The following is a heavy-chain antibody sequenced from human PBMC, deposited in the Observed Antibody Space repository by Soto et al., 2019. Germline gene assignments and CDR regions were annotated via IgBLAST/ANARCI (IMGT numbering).Heavy chain of an antibody. D-gene: IGHD1-26*01. Sequence: SETLSLTCTVSGGSISSGGYYWSWIRQHPGKGLEWIGYIYYSGSTYYKPSLKSRVTISVDTSKNTLYLQMNSLRAEDTAVYYCARGRATTYFDYWGQGTPVTVSS. J-gene: IGHJ4*02. V-gene: IGHV4-31*03. CDR2: IYYSGST. CDR3: ARGRATTYFDY. CDR1: GGSISSGGYY.